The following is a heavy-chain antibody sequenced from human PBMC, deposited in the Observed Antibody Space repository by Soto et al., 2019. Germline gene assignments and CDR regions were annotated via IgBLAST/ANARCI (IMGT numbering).Heavy chain of an antibody. CDR3: AKDRPSGSRPYYYGMDV. CDR1: GFTFSYYD. J-gene: IGHJ6*02. V-gene: IGHV3-13*05. CDR2: IGTSGTP. D-gene: IGHD1-26*01. Sequence: GGSLRLSCAASGFTFSYYDMHWVRQATGKGLEWVSAIGTSGTPYYPDSVKGRFTISRENAKNSLYLQMNSLRAGDTAVYYCAKDRPSGSRPYYYGMDVWGQGTTVTVSS.